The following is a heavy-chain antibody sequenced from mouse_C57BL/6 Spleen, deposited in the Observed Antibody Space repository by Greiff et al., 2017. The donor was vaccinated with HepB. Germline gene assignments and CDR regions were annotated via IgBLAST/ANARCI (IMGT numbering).Heavy chain of an antibody. Sequence: VQLQQSGPELVKPGASVKISCKASGYAFSSSWMNWVKQRPGKGLEWIGRIYPGDGDTNYNEKFKSKATLTVDKSSSTAYMQLSSLTSEDSAVYYCARRNLGNYLDYWGQGTTLTVSS. CDR3: ARRNLGNYLDY. J-gene: IGHJ2*01. CDR1: GYAFSSSW. CDR2: IYPGDGDT. V-gene: IGHV1-82*01.